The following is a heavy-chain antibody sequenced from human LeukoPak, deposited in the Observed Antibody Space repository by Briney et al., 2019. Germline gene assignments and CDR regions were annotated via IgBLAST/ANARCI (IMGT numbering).Heavy chain of an antibody. CDR3: AAHLDYHNWFDP. CDR2: LQNHGGDI. CDR1: GFTFSDYG. Sequence: GGSLRLSCAASGFTFSDYGMHWVRQAPDKGLEWVAFLQNHGGDIHYADSVEGRFTISRDNAKNSLYLQMNSLRAEDTAVYYCAAHLDYHNWFDPWGQGTLVTVSS. V-gene: IGHV3-30*02. D-gene: IGHD3-16*01. J-gene: IGHJ5*02.